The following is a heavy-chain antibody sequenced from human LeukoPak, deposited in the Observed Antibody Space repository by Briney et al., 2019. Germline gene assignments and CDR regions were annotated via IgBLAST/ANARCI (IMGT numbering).Heavy chain of an antibody. CDR3: ARELYSSGWTFDY. Sequence: SETLSLTCTVSGGSISSGGYYWSWIRQPAGKGLEWIGRIYTSESTNYNPSLKSRVTMSVDTSKNQFSLKLSSVTAADTAVYYCARELYSSGWTFDYWGQGTLVTVSS. CDR1: GGSISSGGYY. CDR2: IYTSEST. J-gene: IGHJ4*02. V-gene: IGHV4-61*02. D-gene: IGHD6-19*01.